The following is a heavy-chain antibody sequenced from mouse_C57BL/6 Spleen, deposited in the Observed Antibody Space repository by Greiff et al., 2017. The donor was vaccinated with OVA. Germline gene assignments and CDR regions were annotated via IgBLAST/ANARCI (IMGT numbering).Heavy chain of an antibody. CDR3: ARRGDGSLAYFAY. CDR2: IYPGSGRT. J-gene: IGHJ3*01. D-gene: IGHD2-3*01. CDR1: GYTFTSYW. Sequence: QVQLQQPGAELVKPGASVKMSCKASGYTFTSYWIPWVKQRPGQGLEWIGDIYPGSGRTNYNEKCKSKATLTVDTSSSTAYMQRSSLTSEDSAVYYCARRGDGSLAYFAYWGQGTLVTVSA. V-gene: IGHV1-55*01.